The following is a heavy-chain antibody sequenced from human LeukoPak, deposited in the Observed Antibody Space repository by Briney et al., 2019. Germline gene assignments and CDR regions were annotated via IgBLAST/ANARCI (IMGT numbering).Heavy chain of an antibody. Sequence: GGSLRLSCAASGFTFSSYWMSWVRQAPGKELEWVANIKQDGSEKYYVDSVKGRFTISRDNAKNSLYLQMNSLRAEDTAVYYCARGVVPYYFDYWGQGTLVTVSS. D-gene: IGHD2-15*01. CDR1: GFTFSSYW. CDR3: ARGVVPYYFDY. CDR2: IKQDGSEK. V-gene: IGHV3-7*03. J-gene: IGHJ4*02.